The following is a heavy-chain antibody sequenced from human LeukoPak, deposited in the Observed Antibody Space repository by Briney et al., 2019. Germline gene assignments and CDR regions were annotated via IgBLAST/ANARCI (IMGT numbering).Heavy chain of an antibody. D-gene: IGHD3-22*01. V-gene: IGHV3-21*01. CDR1: GSTFSSYS. CDR2: ISSSSSYI. CDR3: ATSSSGYYHDAFDI. J-gene: IGHJ3*02. Sequence: GRSLRLSCAASGSTFSSYSMNWVRQAPGKGLEWVSSISSSSSYIYYADSVKGRFTISRDNAKNSLYLQMNSLRAEDTAVYYCATSSSGYYHDAFDIWGQGTMVTVSS.